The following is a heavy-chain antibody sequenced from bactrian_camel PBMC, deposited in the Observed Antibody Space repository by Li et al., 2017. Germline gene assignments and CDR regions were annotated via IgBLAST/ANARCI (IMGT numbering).Heavy chain of an antibody. D-gene: IGHD2*01. CDR3: AADSYTFCSEHVERGEIEASNFAH. Sequence: HVQLVESGGGSVQAGGSLTLSCTSSEISDNSYTMGWFRQATGKQREGVAAIDSDGNTVYADSVKGRFTISKDNPKATLYLQMNSLKPEDTAMYCCAADSYTFCSEHVERGEIEASNFAHWGQGTQVTVS. CDR1: EISDNSYT. J-gene: IGHJ4*01. CDR2: IDSDGNT. V-gene: IGHV3S55*01.